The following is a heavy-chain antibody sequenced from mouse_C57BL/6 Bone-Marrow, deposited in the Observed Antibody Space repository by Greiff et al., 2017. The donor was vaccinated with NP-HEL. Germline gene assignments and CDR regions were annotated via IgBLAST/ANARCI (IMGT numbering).Heavy chain of an antibody. D-gene: IGHD2-3*01. J-gene: IGHJ3*01. CDR3: ARCFGGYYGFAY. CDR1: GFSLTSYG. CDR2: LWSGGST. V-gene: IGHV2-2*01. Sequence: VQLQESGPGLVQPSQSLSITCTVSGFSLTSYGVHWVRQSPGKGLEWLGVLWSGGSTDYNAAFISRLSISKDNSKSQVFFKMNSLQADDTAIYYCARCFGGYYGFAYWGQGTLVTVSA.